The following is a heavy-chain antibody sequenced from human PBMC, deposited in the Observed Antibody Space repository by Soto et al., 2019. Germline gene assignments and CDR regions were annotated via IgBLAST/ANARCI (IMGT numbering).Heavy chain of an antibody. CDR1: GGSISRRNFY. CDR2: ISYSGTA. V-gene: IGHV4-30-4*01. Sequence: QVQLQESGPGLVRPSQTLSLSCTVSGGSISRRNFYWAWIRQRPGEGLEWIGCISYSGTAFEKPSLQSRLTISVATSKNQFSLNVTSATSAYTAIYYCVGCPSPDFFDDWGQGSLVTVSS. CDR3: VGCPSPDFFDD. J-gene: IGHJ4*02.